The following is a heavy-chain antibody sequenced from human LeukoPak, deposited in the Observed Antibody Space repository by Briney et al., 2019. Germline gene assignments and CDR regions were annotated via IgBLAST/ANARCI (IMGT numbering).Heavy chain of an antibody. Sequence: KPSETLSLTCAVSDFSITMGYYWGWIRQPPGKGLEWIGNIYHDGSTYYNPSLKSRVSMSVDTSENQFSLKLSSVTAADTAVYYCARISTYYGSADYWGQGALVTVSS. CDR3: ARISTYYGSADY. D-gene: IGHD3-10*01. J-gene: IGHJ4*02. CDR1: DFSITMGYY. V-gene: IGHV4-38-2*01. CDR2: IYHDGST.